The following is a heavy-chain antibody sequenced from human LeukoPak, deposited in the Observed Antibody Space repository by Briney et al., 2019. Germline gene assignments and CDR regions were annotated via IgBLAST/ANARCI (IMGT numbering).Heavy chain of an antibody. D-gene: IGHD3-10*01. CDR3: ARVSCGSGSPTGDLYHGVDV. V-gene: IGHV3-30*03. CDR2: ISYVGSNK. Sequence: GGSLRLSCAASGFTFSTYGMHWVRQAPGKGLEWVAFISYVGSNKFYADSVKGRFTISRDNSKNTLYLQMNGLRSEDTAMYYCARVSCGSGSPTGDLYHGVDVWGQGTTVTVSS. J-gene: IGHJ6*02. CDR1: GFTFSTYG.